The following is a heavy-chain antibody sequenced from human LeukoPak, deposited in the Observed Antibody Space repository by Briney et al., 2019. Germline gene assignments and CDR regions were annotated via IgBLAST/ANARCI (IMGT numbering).Heavy chain of an antibody. J-gene: IGHJ6*03. CDR1: GFTFSSYA. Sequence: PGGPLRLSCAASGFTFSSYAMHWVRQAPGKGLEWVAVIWYDGRNQYYADSVKGRFTISRDNSKNTLYLQMNSLRAEDTALYYCARTYYHMDVWGKGATVTVSS. V-gene: IGHV3-33*01. CDR3: ARTYYHMDV. CDR2: IWYDGRNQ.